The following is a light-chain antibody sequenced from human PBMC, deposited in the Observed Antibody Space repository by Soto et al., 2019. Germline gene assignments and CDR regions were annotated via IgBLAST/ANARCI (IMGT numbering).Light chain of an antibody. CDR2: GAS. CDR1: QSSNSE. J-gene: IGKJ2*01. Sequence: EIVMTQSPATRSLSPGERAALSCRASQSSNSELAWYQQKPGQPPRLIIYGASTRATGVPDRFTGSESGSEFTLTISGLQSEDFAVYYCQQGHNWPLTFGQGTRLEI. V-gene: IGKV3-15*01. CDR3: QQGHNWPLT.